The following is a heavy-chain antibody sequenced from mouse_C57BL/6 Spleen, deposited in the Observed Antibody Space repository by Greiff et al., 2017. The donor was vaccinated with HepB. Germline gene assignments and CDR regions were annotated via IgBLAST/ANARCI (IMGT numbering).Heavy chain of an antibody. CDR3: ARHYSYWYFDV. V-gene: IGHV1-50*01. CDR2: IDPSDSYT. J-gene: IGHJ1*03. Sequence: QVQLQQSGAELVKPGASVKLSCKASGYTFTSYWMQWVKQRPGQGLEWIGEIDPSDSYTNYNQKFKGKATLTVDTSSSTAYMQLSSLTSEDSAVYYCARHYSYWYFDVWGTGTTVTVSS. CDR1: GYTFTSYW. D-gene: IGHD2-12*01.